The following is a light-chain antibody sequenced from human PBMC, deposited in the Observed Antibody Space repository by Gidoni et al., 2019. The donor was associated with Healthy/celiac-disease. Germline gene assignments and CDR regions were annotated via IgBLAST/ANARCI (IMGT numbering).Light chain of an antibody. J-gene: IGKJ4*01. CDR1: QSVSSY. CDR2: DAA. Sequence: EIVLTQSPATLSLSPGERATLSCRASQSVSSYLAWYQQKPGQAPRLLIYDAANRATGIPTRFSGSRSWTDFTLTISSLEPEDFAVYYCQQRSNWPPLTFGGGTKVEIK. CDR3: QQRSNWPPLT. V-gene: IGKV3-11*01.